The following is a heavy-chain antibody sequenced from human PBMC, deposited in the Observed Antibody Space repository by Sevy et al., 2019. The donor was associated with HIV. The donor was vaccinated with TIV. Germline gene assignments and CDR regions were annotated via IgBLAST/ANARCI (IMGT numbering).Heavy chain of an antibody. V-gene: IGHV3-7*03. CDR2: IKRDGSEK. Sequence: GGSLRLSCAGSGFTFSNYWMSWVRQAPGKGLEWVANIKRDGSEKYYVASVKGRFTISRDNAKTSLYLQMTSLRVEDTAVYYCARDCSSASCLWGMDVWGQGTMVTISS. CDR1: GFTFSNYW. CDR3: ARDCSSASCLWGMDV. D-gene: IGHD2-2*01. J-gene: IGHJ6*02.